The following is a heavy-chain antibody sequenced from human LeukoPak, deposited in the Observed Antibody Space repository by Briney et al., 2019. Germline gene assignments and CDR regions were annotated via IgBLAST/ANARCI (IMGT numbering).Heavy chain of an antibody. CDR1: GGSITSIGW. Sequence: SGTLSLTCAVSGGSITSIGWWSWVRQPPGKGLEWIGEIYHTGTTNYNPSLKSRVTISVDKSKNQFSLQLNSVTPEDTAVYYCARVGGYYGSIYNAFDIWGQGTMVTVSS. V-gene: IGHV4-4*02. J-gene: IGHJ3*02. CDR2: IYHTGTT. D-gene: IGHD3-10*01. CDR3: ARVGGYYGSIYNAFDI.